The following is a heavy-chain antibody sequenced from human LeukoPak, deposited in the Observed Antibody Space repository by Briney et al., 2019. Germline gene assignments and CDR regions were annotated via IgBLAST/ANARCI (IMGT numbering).Heavy chain of an antibody. J-gene: IGHJ5*02. CDR2: IKQDASVK. Sequence: PRGSLRLSCAASGFTFSSYWMSWVRQAPGKGLEWVANIKQDASVKYYVDSVKGRFTISRDNAKNSVYLQMNSLRAENTALYYCARAVAENWFDPWGQGTLVTVSS. V-gene: IGHV3-7*01. CDR3: ARAVAENWFDP. CDR1: GFTFSSYW. D-gene: IGHD6-19*01.